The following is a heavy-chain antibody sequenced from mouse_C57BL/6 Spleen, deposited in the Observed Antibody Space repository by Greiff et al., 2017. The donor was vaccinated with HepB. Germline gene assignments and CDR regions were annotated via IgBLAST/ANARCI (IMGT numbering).Heavy chain of an antibody. V-gene: IGHV1-69*01. CDR1: GYTFTSYW. J-gene: IGHJ1*03. D-gene: IGHD1-1*01. Sequence: VQLQQSGAELVMPGASVKLSCKASGYTFTSYWMHWVKQRPGQGLEWIGEIDPSDSYTNYNQKFKGKSTLTVDKSSSTAYMQLSSLTSEDSAVYYCARVDGSSWDWYFDVWGTGTTVTVSS. CDR3: ARVDGSSWDWYFDV. CDR2: IDPSDSYT.